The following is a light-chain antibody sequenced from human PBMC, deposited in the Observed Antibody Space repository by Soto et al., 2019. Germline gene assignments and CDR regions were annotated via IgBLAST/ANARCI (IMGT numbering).Light chain of an antibody. CDR3: SSYTSSSTYV. Sequence: QSALTQPPSVSGSPGQSVTISCTGTSNDVGSYNRVSWYQQPPGTAPKLMIYVVNNRPSGVPDRFSGSKSGNTASLTITGLQAEDEADYYCSSYTSSSTYVFGTGTKLTVL. CDR1: SNDVGSYNR. J-gene: IGLJ1*01. CDR2: VVN. V-gene: IGLV2-18*02.